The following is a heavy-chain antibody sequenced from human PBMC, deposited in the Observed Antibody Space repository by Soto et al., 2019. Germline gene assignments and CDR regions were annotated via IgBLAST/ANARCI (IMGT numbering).Heavy chain of an antibody. D-gene: IGHD3-3*01. CDR2: ISAYNGNT. J-gene: IGHJ6*02. CDR3: AREYGKAYDFWSGYPPNYYYGMDV. CDR1: GYIFTSYG. V-gene: IGHV1-18*01. Sequence: ASVKVSCTASGYIFTSYGISWVRQAPGQGLEWMGWISAYNGNTNYAQKLQGRVTMTTDTSTSTAYMELRSLRSDDTAVYYCAREYGKAYDFWSGYPPNYYYGMDVWGQGTTVTVSS.